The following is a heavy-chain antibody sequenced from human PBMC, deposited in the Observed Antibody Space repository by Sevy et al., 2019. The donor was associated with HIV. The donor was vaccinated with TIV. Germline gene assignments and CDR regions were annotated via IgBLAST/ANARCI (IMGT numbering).Heavy chain of an antibody. Sequence: GGSLRLSCAASGFTFSSYAMSWVRQAPGKGLEWVSAISGSGGSTYYADSVKGRFTISRDKSKNTLYLQMNSLRAEDMAVYYCAKDRVESRLVSDYWGQGTLVTVSS. CDR3: AKDRVESRLVSDY. CDR2: ISGSGGST. V-gene: IGHV3-23*01. J-gene: IGHJ4*02. D-gene: IGHD6-19*01. CDR1: GFTFSSYA.